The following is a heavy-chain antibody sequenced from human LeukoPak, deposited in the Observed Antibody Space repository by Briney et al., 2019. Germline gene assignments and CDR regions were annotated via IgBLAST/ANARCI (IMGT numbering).Heavy chain of an antibody. D-gene: IGHD3-9*01. Sequence: ASVKVSCKASGYTFTGYYMHWVRQAPGQGLEWMGIINPSGGSTSYAQKFQGRVTMTRDTSTSTVYMELSSLRSEDTAVYYCARRQTLPGYYLRCFPLWGRGTLVTVSS. CDR2: INPSGGST. CDR3: ARRQTLPGYYLRCFPL. V-gene: IGHV1-46*01. J-gene: IGHJ4*02. CDR1: GYTFTGYY.